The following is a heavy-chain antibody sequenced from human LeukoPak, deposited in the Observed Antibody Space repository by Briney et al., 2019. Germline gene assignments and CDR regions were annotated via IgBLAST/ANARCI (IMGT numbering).Heavy chain of an antibody. J-gene: IGHJ3*02. V-gene: IGHV4-39*07. Sequence: TSETLSLTCTVSGGSISSSSYYWGWIRLPPGKGLEWIGSIYYSGSTYYNPSLKSRVTITVDTSKNQFSLKLSSVTAADTAVYYCARDRPWDFRAFDIWGQGTMVTVSS. CDR2: IYYSGST. CDR1: GGSISSSSYY. D-gene: IGHD3-3*01. CDR3: ARDRPWDFRAFDI.